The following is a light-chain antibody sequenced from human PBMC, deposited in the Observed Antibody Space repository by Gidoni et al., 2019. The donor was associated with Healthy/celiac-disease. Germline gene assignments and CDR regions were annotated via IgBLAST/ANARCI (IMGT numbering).Light chain of an antibody. CDR2: WAS. Sequence: DIVMTQSPDSLSASLGERATITCKSSQSVLYSSNNKNYLAWYQQKPGHPPKLLIYWASTRESGVPERFSGSGSGTDFTLTISSLQAEDVAVYYCQQYYSTPHTFGQGTKLEIK. J-gene: IGKJ2*01. CDR1: QSVLYSSNNKNY. V-gene: IGKV4-1*01. CDR3: QQYYSTPHT.